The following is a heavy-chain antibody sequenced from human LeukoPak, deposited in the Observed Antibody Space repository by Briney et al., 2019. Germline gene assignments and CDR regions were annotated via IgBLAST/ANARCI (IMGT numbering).Heavy chain of an antibody. V-gene: IGHV3-66*01. CDR2: IYSGGST. CDR1: GFTVSSNY. Sequence: GGSLRLSCAASGFTVSSNYMSWVRQAPGKGLEWVSVIYSGGSTYYADSVKGRFTISRDNSKNTLYPQMNSLRAEDTAVYYCARVSPPCYYGMDVWGQGTTVTVSS. CDR3: ARVSPPCYYGMDV. J-gene: IGHJ6*02.